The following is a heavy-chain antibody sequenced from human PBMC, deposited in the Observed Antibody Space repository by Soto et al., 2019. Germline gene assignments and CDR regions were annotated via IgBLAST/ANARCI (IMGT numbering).Heavy chain of an antibody. Sequence: QVQLVESGGGVVQPGRSLRLSCAASGFTFSSYGMHWVRQAPGKGLEWVAVISYDGSNKYYADSVKGRFTISRDNSKNTIYLQMNSVRAEDTAVYYGGEEGGYYSNRFDPWGQGNLVTVSS. D-gene: IGHD3-10*01. V-gene: IGHV3-30*18. CDR2: ISYDGSNK. CDR1: GFTFSSYG. CDR3: GEEGGYYSNRFDP. J-gene: IGHJ5*02.